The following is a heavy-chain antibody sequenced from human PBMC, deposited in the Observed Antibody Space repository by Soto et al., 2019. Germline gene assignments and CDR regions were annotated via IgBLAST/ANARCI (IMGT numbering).Heavy chain of an antibody. CDR3: ARDFVESIAVAGIDY. V-gene: IGHV3-33*01. CDR2: IWYDGSNK. D-gene: IGHD6-19*01. J-gene: IGHJ4*02. CDR1: GFTFSSYG. Sequence: PGGSLRLSCAASGFTFSSYGMHWVRQAPGKGLEWVAVIWYDGSNKYYADSVKGRFTISRDNSKNTLYLQMNSLRAEDTAVYYCARDFVESIAVAGIDYWGQGTLVTVSS.